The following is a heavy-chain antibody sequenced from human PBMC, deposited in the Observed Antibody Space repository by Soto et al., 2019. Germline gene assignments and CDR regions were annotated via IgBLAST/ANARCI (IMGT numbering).Heavy chain of an antibody. J-gene: IGHJ4*02. CDR1: GGSISSYY. CDR2: IYNRGST. Sequence: QVQLQASGPGLVRPSETLSLTCTVSGGSISSYYWSWIRQPPGKGLEWIGYIYNRGSTNYNPSLKSRVTISVDTSKNQFALKLSSVTAADTAVYYCAYGDSRGPFDSWGQGTLVTVSS. D-gene: IGHD4-17*01. V-gene: IGHV4-59*01. CDR3: AYGDSRGPFDS.